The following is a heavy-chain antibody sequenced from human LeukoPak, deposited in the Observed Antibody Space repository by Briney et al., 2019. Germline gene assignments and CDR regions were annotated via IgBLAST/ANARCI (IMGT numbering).Heavy chain of an antibody. CDR1: GFTFTSYA. Sequence: GASVKVSCKASGFTFTSYAMHWVRQAPGQRLEWMGWINAGNGNTKYSQKFQGRVTITRDTSASTAYMELSSLRSEDTAVYYCARVTYYYDSSRLGYWGQGTLVTVSS. D-gene: IGHD3-22*01. J-gene: IGHJ4*02. CDR3: ARVTYYYDSSRLGY. CDR2: INAGNGNT. V-gene: IGHV1-3*01.